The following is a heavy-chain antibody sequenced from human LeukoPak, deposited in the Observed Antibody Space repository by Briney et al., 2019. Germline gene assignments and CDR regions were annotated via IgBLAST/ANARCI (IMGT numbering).Heavy chain of an antibody. CDR3: ARGSGSH. CDR1: GFTFSSYE. Sequence: GGSLRLSCAASGFTFSSYEMNWVRQAPGKGLEWVSYISSSGSTTSYADSVKGRFTISRDNSKNTLYLQMNSLRAEDTAVYYCARGSGSHWGQGTLVTVSS. CDR2: ISSSGSTT. D-gene: IGHD7-27*01. J-gene: IGHJ4*02. V-gene: IGHV3-48*03.